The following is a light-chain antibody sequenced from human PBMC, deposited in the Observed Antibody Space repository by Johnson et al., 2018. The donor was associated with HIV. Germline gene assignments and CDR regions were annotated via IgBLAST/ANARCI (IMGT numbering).Light chain of an antibody. CDR3: GTWDSSLSAYV. CDR2: ENN. CDR1: SSNIGSNF. J-gene: IGLJ1*01. V-gene: IGLV1-51*02. Sequence: QSVLTQPPSVSAAPGQKVTISCSGSSSNIGSNFVSWYQQLPGTAPKVLIYENNKRPSGIPARFSGSKSGTSATLGITGLQTGDEADYYCGTWDSSLSAYVFGTGTKLPVL.